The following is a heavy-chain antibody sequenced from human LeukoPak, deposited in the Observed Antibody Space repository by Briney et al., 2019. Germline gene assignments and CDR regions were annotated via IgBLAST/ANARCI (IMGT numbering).Heavy chain of an antibody. CDR3: AREYSSSNNWFDP. J-gene: IGHJ5*02. V-gene: IGHV4-39*07. Sequence: PSETLSLTCTVSGGSISSSSYYWGWIRQPPGKGLEWIGSIYYSGSTYYNPSLKSRVTISVDTSKNQFSLKLSSVTAADTAVCYCAREYSSSNNWFDPWGQGTLVTVSS. D-gene: IGHD6-6*01. CDR2: IYYSGST. CDR1: GGSISSSSYY.